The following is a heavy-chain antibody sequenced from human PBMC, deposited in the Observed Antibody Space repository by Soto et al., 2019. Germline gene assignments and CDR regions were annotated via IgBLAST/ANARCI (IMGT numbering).Heavy chain of an antibody. CDR3: ATVALTVYCSTHRCPGAAFEI. V-gene: IGHV4-34*02. J-gene: IGHJ3*02. D-gene: IGHD2-2*01. CDR1: GGSLSGYY. Sequence: QVLLQQWGAGHLKPAETLSLTCAVDGGSLSGYYWSWIRQPPGKGLEWMGEINHRGSTNYNASLKSRVTVSVDTSRKQLSLRLTSVTAADTAVYYCATVALTVYCSTHRCPGAAFEIWGQGTMVTVSS. CDR2: INHRGST.